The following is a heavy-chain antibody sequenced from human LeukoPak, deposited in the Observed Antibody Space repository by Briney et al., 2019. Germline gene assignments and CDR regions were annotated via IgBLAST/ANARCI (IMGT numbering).Heavy chain of an antibody. Sequence: ASVKVSCKASGGTFSSYAISWVRQAPGQGLEWMGWISAYNGNTNYAQKLQGRVTMTTDTSTSTAYMELRSLRSDDTAVYYCARDQGRVYYYYGMDVWGQGTTVTVSS. V-gene: IGHV1-18*01. CDR2: ISAYNGNT. CDR3: ARDQGRVYYYYGMDV. J-gene: IGHJ6*02. CDR1: GGTFSSYA.